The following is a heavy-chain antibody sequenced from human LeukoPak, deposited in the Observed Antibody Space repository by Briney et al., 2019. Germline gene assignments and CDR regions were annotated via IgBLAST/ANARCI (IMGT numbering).Heavy chain of an antibody. V-gene: IGHV3-30*02. D-gene: IGHD2-2*01. CDR2: IRYDGSNK. CDR1: GFTFSSYG. J-gene: IGHJ4*02. CDR3: AKGGGDIVVVPAARENYFDY. Sequence: PGGSLRLSCAASGFTFSSYGMHWVRQAPGKGLEWVAFIRYDGSNKYYADSAKGRFTISRDNSKNTLYLQMNSLRAEDTAVYYCAKGGGDIVVVPAARENYFDYWGQGTLVTVSS.